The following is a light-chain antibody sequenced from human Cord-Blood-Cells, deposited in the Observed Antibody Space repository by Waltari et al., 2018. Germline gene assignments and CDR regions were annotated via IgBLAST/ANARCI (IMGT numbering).Light chain of an antibody. J-gene: IGKJ2*01. CDR3: MQALQTQYT. CDR2: LGS. Sequence: DIVMTQSPLSLPVTPGEPASISRRSSQSLLHSNGYNYLDWYLQKPGQSPQLLIYLGSNRASGVPDRFSGSGSGTDFTLKISRVEAEDVGVYYCMQALQTQYTFGQGTKLEIK. V-gene: IGKV2-28*01. CDR1: QSLLHSNGYNY.